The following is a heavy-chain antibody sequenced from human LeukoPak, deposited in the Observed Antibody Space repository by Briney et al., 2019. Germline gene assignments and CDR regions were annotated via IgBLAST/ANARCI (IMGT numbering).Heavy chain of an antibody. J-gene: IGHJ2*01. D-gene: IGHD4-23*01. CDR2: MFYGGDT. CDR1: GGSISSYY. V-gene: IGHV4-59*08. CDR3: AGHKVHDFGGSDWYFDL. Sequence: SETLSLTCTVSGGSISSYYWNWIRQPPGKGLEWIGYMFYGGDTNHNPSLKSRVTMSVDMSKNQFSLRLTSVTAADTAVYCCAGHKVHDFGGSDWYFDLWGRGTLVTVSS.